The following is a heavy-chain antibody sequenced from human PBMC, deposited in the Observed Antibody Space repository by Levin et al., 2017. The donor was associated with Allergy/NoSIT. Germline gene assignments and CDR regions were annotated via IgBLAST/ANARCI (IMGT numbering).Heavy chain of an antibody. D-gene: IGHD3-16*01. V-gene: IGHV3-23*01. Sequence: GGSLRLSCAASGFTFSSYAMSWVRQAPGKGLEWVSAISGSGGSTYYADSVKGRFTISRDNSKNTLYLQMNSLRAEDTAVYYCAKVGGGLYYYYGMDVWGQGTTVTVSS. CDR2: ISGSGGST. J-gene: IGHJ6*02. CDR3: AKVGGGLYYYYGMDV. CDR1: GFTFSSYA.